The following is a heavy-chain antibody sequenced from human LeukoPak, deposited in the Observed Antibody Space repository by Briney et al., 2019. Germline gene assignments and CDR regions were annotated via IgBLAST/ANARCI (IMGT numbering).Heavy chain of an antibody. CDR1: GLTFSSYA. CDR3: AKGDVVVVPAAPPYYYYGMDV. CDR2: ISGSGGST. V-gene: IGHV3-23*01. J-gene: IGHJ6*04. Sequence: GGSLRLSCAASGLTFSSYAMSWVRQAPGKGLEWVSAISGSGGSTYYADSVKGRFTISRDNSKNTLYLQMNSLRAEDTAVYYCAKGDVVVVPAAPPYYYYGMDVWGKGTTVTVSS. D-gene: IGHD2-2*01.